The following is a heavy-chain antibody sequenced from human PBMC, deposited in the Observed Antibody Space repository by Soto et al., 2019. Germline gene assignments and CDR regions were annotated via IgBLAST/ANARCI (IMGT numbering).Heavy chain of an antibody. Sequence: QITLKESGPTLVKPTQTLTLTCTFSGFSLSTSGVGVGWIRQPPGTALEWLALIYWDDDKPYSPSLKSRRTTNADASKNRVVLTLTNMAPVDTATYYCAHRRRSSHPGAGWSAPWGQGTLVTASS. CDR2: IYWDDDK. D-gene: IGHD6-13*01. J-gene: IGHJ5*02. V-gene: IGHV2-5*02. CDR3: AHRRRSSHPGAGWSAP. CDR1: GFSLSTSGVG.